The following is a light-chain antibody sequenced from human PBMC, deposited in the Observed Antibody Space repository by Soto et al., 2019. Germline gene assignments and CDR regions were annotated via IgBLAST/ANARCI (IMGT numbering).Light chain of an antibody. V-gene: IGLV2-14*01. CDR2: EVS. CDR3: ALYISNSVI. J-gene: IGLJ2*01. Sequence: QSVLTQPASVSGSHGQSITISCTGINSDVGAYGYVSWYQQHPGKAPKLMIYEVSNRPSGVSNRFSGSKSGNTASLTISGLQAEDGADYYYALYISNSVIFGGGTKLTVL. CDR1: NSDVGAYGY.